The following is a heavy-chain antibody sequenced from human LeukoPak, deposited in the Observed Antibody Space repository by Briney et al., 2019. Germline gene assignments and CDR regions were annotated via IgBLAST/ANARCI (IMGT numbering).Heavy chain of an antibody. CDR1: GFTLSSYS. CDR3: AREQGLYYDDSSGYKYFDY. CDR2: ISSSSSTI. Sequence: GGSLRLSCAASGFTLSSYSMNWVRQAPGKGLEWVSYISSSSSTIYYADSVKGRFTISRDNAKNSLYLQMNSLRAEDTAVYYCAREQGLYYDDSSGYKYFDYWGQGTLVTVSS. J-gene: IGHJ4*02. V-gene: IGHV3-48*01. D-gene: IGHD3-22*01.